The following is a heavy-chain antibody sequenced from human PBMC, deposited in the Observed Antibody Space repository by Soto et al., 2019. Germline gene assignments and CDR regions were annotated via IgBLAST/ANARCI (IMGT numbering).Heavy chain of an antibody. CDR2: TRNKANSYTT. D-gene: IGHD4-17*01. CDR1: GFTFSDHY. Sequence: SLRLSCAASGFTFSDHYMDWVRQAPGKGLEWVGRTRNKANSYTTEYAASVKGRFTISRDDSKNSLYLQMNSLKTEDTAVYYCASSVTTGMDVWGKGTTVTVSS. CDR3: ASSVTTGMDV. J-gene: IGHJ6*03. V-gene: IGHV3-72*01.